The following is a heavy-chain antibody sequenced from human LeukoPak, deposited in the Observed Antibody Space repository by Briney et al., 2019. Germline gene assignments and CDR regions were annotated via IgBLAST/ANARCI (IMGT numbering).Heavy chain of an antibody. V-gene: IGHV1-69*13. D-gene: IGHD2-21*01. Sequence: GASVKVSCKASGGTFSSYAISWVRQAPGQGLEWMGGIIPIFGTANYAQKFQGRVTITADESTSTAYMELSSLRSEDTAVYYCARTSLTFIPRHISGAFDIWGQGTMVTVSS. CDR2: IIPIFGTA. J-gene: IGHJ3*02. CDR1: GGTFSSYA. CDR3: ARTSLTFIPRHISGAFDI.